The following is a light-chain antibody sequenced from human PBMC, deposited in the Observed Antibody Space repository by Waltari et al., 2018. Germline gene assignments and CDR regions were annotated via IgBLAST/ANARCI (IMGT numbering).Light chain of an antibody. CDR3: QAWDSSTPSYV. CDR1: KLGAKY. Sequence: SYELTQPPSVSVSPGQTASITCSGDKLGAKYTCWYQQKPGQSPVQVIYEDSKRPSGIPERFSGSNSGNTATLTISGTQGMDEADYYCQAWDSSTPSYVFGTGTKVTVL. CDR2: EDS. J-gene: IGLJ1*01. V-gene: IGLV3-1*01.